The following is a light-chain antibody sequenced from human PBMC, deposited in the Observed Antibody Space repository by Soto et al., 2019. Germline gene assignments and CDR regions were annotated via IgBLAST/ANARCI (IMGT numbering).Light chain of an antibody. J-gene: IGLJ1*01. V-gene: IGLV1-44*01. CDR2: SHS. Sequence: QSALTQPPSASGTPGQRVAFSCSGSSSNIGANTVNWYQQLPGAAPKLLIYSHSQRPSGVPDRFSGSKSGTSASLAISGLQSDDEADYYCAAWDDSLSGYVLGTGTKVTVL. CDR1: SSNIGANT. CDR3: AAWDDSLSGYV.